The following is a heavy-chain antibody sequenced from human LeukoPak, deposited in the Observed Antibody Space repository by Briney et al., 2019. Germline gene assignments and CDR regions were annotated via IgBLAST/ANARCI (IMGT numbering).Heavy chain of an antibody. CDR1: GFTLSSYS. Sequence: GGSLRLSCAASGFTLSSYSMNWVRQAPGKGLEWVSSISSSSSYIYYADSVKGRFTISRDNAKNSLYLQMNSLRAEDTAVYYCARWNGSPGTFDYWGQGTLVTVSS. J-gene: IGHJ4*02. CDR2: ISSSSSYI. CDR3: ARWNGSPGTFDY. V-gene: IGHV3-21*01. D-gene: IGHD1-1*01.